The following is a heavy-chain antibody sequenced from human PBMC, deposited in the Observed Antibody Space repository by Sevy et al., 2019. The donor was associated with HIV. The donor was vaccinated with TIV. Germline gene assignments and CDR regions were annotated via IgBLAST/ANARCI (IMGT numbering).Heavy chain of an antibody. CDR3: AHETFGRSES. CDR2: IKGDGSHK. Sequence: GGSLRLSCAASGFTFSANWMNWVRQAPGKGLEWVANIKGDGSHKHYVDSVEGRFTISRDNAKNLLYLQMNSLRVEDTAVYYCAHETFGRSESWGQGTLVTVSS. V-gene: IGHV3-7*01. D-gene: IGHD3-16*01. J-gene: IGHJ4*02. CDR1: GFTFSANW.